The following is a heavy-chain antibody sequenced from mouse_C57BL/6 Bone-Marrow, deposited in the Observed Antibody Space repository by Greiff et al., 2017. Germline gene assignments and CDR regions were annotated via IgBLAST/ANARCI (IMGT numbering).Heavy chain of an antibody. J-gene: IGHJ3*01. D-gene: IGHD2-4*01. V-gene: IGHV3-6*01. CDR2: ISYDGSN. CDR1: GYSITSGYY. CDR3: ARGSGLRPFAY. Sequence: EVKLMESGPGLVKPSQSLSLTCSVSGYSITSGYYWNWNRPCPGNKLEWMGYISYDGSNNYNASLKKRISITRDTSKNQFFLKLNTVTSEDTATYYCARGSGLRPFAYWGQGPLVTVSA.